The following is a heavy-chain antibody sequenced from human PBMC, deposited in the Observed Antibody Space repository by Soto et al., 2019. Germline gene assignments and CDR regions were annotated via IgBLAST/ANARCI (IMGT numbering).Heavy chain of an antibody. CDR3: ARTSAYYYDSSGYLDY. Sequence: PSETLSLTCTVSGGSISSYYWSWIRQPPGKGLEWIGYIYYSGSTNYNPSLKSRVTISVDTSKNQFSLKLSSVTAADTAVYYCARTSAYYYDSSGYLDYWGQGTLVTVS. J-gene: IGHJ4*02. D-gene: IGHD3-22*01. CDR1: GGSISSYY. CDR2: IYYSGST. V-gene: IGHV4-59*08.